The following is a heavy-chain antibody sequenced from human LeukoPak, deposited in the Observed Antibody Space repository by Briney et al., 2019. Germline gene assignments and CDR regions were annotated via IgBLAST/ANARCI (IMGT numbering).Heavy chain of an antibody. CDR2: ISYDGSSK. J-gene: IGHJ4*02. V-gene: IGHV3-30-3*01. D-gene: IGHD3-10*01. CDR1: GFTFSSYS. Sequence: PGGSLRLSCAASGFTFSSYSMHWARQAPGKGLEWLSVISYDGSSKCFADSVKGRFTISRDNSENTLYLQLNSLRVEDTAVYSCARDRFWSRDYKSGGPLHYFDYWGLGTLVTVSS. CDR3: ARDRFWSRDYKSGGPLHYFDY.